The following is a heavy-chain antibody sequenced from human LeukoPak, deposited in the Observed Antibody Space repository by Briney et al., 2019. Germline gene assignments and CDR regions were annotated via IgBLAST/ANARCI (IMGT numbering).Heavy chain of an antibody. CDR2: ISSSGSTI. D-gene: IGHD3-3*01. CDR1: GFTFSSYS. Sequence: GGSLRLSCAASGFTFSSYSMNWVRQAPGKGLEWVSYISSSGSTIYYADSVKGRFTISRDNAKNSLYLQMNSLRAEDTAVYYCAGGGGVACFDYWGQGTLVTVSS. J-gene: IGHJ4*02. CDR3: AGGGGVACFDY. V-gene: IGHV3-48*04.